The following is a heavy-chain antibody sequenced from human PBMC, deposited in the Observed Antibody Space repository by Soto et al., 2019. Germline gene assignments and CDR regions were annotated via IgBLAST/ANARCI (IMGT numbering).Heavy chain of an antibody. CDR1: GGSISSGGYY. D-gene: IGHD2-2*01. CDR2: IYYSGST. J-gene: IGHJ6*02. V-gene: IGHV4-31*03. CDR3: ARECPPAGSFYYYDGMDV. Sequence: PSETLSLTCTVSGGSISSGGYYWSWIRQHPGKGLEWIGYIYYSGSTYYNPSLKSRVTISVDTSKNQFSLKLSSVTAADTAVYYCARECPPAGSFYYYDGMDVWGQGTTVTVSS.